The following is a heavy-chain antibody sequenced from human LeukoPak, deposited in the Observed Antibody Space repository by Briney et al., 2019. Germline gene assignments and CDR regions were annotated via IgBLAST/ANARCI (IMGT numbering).Heavy chain of an antibody. CDR1: GYTFTSYD. CDR2: MNPNSGNT. J-gene: IGHJ6*03. V-gene: IGHV1-8*01. CDR3: ARGDWEVIITQYYMDV. D-gene: IGHD3-3*01. Sequence: ASVKVSCKASGYTFTSYDINWVRQATGQGLEWMGWMNPNSGNTGYAQKFQGRVTMTRNTSISTAYMELSSLRSEDTAVYYCARGDWEVIITQYYMDVWGKGTTVSVFS.